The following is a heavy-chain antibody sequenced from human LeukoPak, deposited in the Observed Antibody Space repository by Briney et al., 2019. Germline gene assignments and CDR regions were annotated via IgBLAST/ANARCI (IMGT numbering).Heavy chain of an antibody. CDR3: ARDGLHTAHFDY. Sequence: PGRSLRLSCAASGFSFSSHGMHWVRQAPGKGLEWVSTVSDSSDVHYSDSVKGRFTISRDNARNSLYLQMNSLRDEDTAVYYCARDGLHTAHFDYWGQGTLVTVSS. CDR2: VSDSSDV. CDR1: GFSFSSHG. J-gene: IGHJ4*02. V-gene: IGHV3-48*02. D-gene: IGHD5-18*01.